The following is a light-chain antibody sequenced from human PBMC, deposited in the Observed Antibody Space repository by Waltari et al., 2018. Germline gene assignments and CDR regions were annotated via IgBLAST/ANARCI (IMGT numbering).Light chain of an antibody. CDR2: WAS. V-gene: IGKV4-1*01. Sequence: DIVMTQSPDSLAVSLGERATINCKSSQSVLYSSNNKNYLAWYQQKPGQPPKLLICWASIRESGVPDRFSGSGSGTDFTLTISSLQAEDVAVCYCQQYYSTPPTFGQGTKVEIK. CDR3: QQYYSTPPT. J-gene: IGKJ1*01. CDR1: QSVLYSSNNKNY.